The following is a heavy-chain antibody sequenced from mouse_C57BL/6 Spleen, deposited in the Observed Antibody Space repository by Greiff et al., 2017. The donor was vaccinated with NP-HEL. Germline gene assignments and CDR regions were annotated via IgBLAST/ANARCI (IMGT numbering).Heavy chain of an antibody. V-gene: IGHV1-80*01. J-gene: IGHJ3*01. D-gene: IGHD4-1*01. CDR3: ARLGLGRGAAWFAY. CDR2: IYPGDGDT. CDR1: GYAFSSYW. Sequence: LQQSGAELVKPGASVKISCKASGYAFSSYWMNWVKQRPGKGLEWIGQIYPGDGDTNYNGKFKGKATLTADKSSSTAYMQLSSLTSEDSAVYFCARLGLGRGAAWFAYWGQGTLVTVSA.